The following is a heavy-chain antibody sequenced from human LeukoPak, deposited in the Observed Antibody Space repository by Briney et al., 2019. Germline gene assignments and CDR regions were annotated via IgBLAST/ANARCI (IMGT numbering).Heavy chain of an antibody. Sequence: GWSLRLSCAASGFTFSSSGMNWVRQAAGKGLEWISFISSSSSTIYYADSVKGRFTISRDNAKNSLYLQMNSLRDEDTAVYFCASYSGTYTKNFEYWGQGTLVTVSS. CDR3: ASYSGTYTKNFEY. CDR2: ISSSSSTI. D-gene: IGHD1-26*01. J-gene: IGHJ4*02. V-gene: IGHV3-48*02. CDR1: GFTFSSSG.